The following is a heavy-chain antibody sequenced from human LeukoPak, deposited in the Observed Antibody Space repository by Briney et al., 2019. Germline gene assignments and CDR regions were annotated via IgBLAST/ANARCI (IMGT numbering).Heavy chain of an antibody. D-gene: IGHD4-23*01. CDR3: ARPKLRWSAYYYMDV. J-gene: IGHJ6*03. V-gene: IGHV7-4-1*02. Sequence: ASVKVSCKASGYTSTNYTMNWVRQAPGQGLEWMGWINTNTGNPTYAQGFTGRFVFSLDTSVSTAYLQISSLKAEDTAVYYCARPKLRWSAYYYMDVWGKGTTVTVSS. CDR1: GYTSTNYT. CDR2: INTNTGNP.